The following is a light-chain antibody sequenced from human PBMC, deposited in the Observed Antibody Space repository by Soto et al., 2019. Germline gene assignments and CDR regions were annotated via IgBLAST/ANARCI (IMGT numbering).Light chain of an antibody. CDR2: GDT. Sequence: QPVLTQPPSVSGAPGQRVTISCTGSSSNIGAGYDVHWYQQLPGTAPKLLISGDTNRPSGVPDRFSASKSGTSASLAITGLRAEDDADYYCQSFDSSLSGWLFGGGTKLTVL. V-gene: IGLV1-40*01. CDR3: QSFDSSLSGWL. J-gene: IGLJ3*02. CDR1: SSNIGAGYD.